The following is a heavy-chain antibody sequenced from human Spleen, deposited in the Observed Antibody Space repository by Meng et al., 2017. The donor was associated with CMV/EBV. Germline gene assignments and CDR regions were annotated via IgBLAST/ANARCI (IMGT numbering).Heavy chain of an antibody. CDR1: GFTFSSSY. J-gene: IGHJ6*02. Sequence: GESLKISCLASGFTFSSSYMSWIRQAPGKGLEWVANIKYDGSETAYGGAVKGRFTISRDNSENTLHLEMNSLRAEDTAVYYCAKGGGRDVIVPAAGMDVWGQGTTVTVSS. CDR2: IKYDGSET. V-gene: IGHV3-7*03. D-gene: IGHD2-2*01. CDR3: AKGGGRDVIVPAAGMDV.